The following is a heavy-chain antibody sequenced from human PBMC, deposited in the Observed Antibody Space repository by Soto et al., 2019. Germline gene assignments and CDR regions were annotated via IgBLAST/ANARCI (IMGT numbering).Heavy chain of an antibody. J-gene: IGHJ5*02. CDR2: IIPIFGTA. CDR1: GGTFSSYA. V-gene: IGHV1-69*13. D-gene: IGHD2-15*01. Sequence: VASVKVSCKASGGTFSSYAISWVRQAPGQGLEWMGGIIPIFGTANYAQKFQGRATITADESTSTAYMELSSLRSEDTAVYYCASGYCSGGSCYPLGFDPWGQGTLVTVSS. CDR3: ASGYCSGGSCYPLGFDP.